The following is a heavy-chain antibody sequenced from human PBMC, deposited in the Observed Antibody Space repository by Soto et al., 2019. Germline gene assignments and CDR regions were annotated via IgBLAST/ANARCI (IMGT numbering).Heavy chain of an antibody. J-gene: IGHJ4*02. V-gene: IGHV3-74*01. CDR1: GFTFRTW. CDR3: TRGASGYGNFDY. Sequence: EVQLVESGEGLVQPGGSLRLSCAASGFTFRTWMHWVRQAPGKGLVWVSRINSDGSSITYADSVKGRFSISRDNAKNTLYMQMNSLTVEDTAVYYCTRGASGYGNFDYWGQGVLVTVSS. CDR2: INSDGSSI. D-gene: IGHD5-12*01.